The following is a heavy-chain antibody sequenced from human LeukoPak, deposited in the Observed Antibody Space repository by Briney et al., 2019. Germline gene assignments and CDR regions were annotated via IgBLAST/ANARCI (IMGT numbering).Heavy chain of an antibody. CDR3: ATKKGHYFDS. Sequence: GGSLRLSCAASGFTFSTYGMHWVRQAPGEGLEWVAFIRYDGTNEYYADSVKGRFTISRDNSKNTLYLQMNSLRAEDTAVYYCATKKGHYFDSWGQGTLVTVSS. CDR1: GFTFSTYG. J-gene: IGHJ4*02. CDR2: IRYDGTNE. V-gene: IGHV3-30*02.